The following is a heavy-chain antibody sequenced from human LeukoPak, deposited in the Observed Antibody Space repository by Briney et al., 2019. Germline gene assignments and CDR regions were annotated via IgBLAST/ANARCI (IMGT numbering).Heavy chain of an antibody. V-gene: IGHV1-46*01. CDR1: GYTFTSYY. J-gene: IGHJ5*02. CDR2: INPSGGST. CDR3: ARSFLRVRAVNWFDP. D-gene: IGHD3-3*01. Sequence: ASVKVSCKASGYTFTSYYMHWVRQAPGQGLEWMGIINPSGGSTSYAQKFQGRVTMTRDTSTSTVYMELSSLRSEDTAMYYCARSFLRVRAVNWFDPWGQGTLVTVSS.